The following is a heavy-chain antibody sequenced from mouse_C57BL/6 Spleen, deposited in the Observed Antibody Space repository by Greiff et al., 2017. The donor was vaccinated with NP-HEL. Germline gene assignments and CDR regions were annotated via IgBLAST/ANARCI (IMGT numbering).Heavy chain of an antibody. CDR1: GYTFTSYW. J-gene: IGHJ3*01. D-gene: IGHD2-3*01. V-gene: IGHV1-52*01. CDR3: ATNDGYYVGLAY. CDR2: IYPSDSET. Sequence: QVQLQQPGAELVRPGSSVKLSCKASGYTFTSYWMHWVKQRPIQGLEWIGNIYPSDSETHYNQKFKDKATLTAGTSSRTAYMQLSSLTSEDSAVYYCATNDGYYVGLAYWGQRTLVTVSA.